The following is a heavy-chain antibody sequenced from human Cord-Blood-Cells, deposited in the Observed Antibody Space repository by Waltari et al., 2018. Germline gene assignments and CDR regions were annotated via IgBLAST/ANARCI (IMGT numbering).Heavy chain of an antibody. J-gene: IGHJ4*02. V-gene: IGHV3-33*01. D-gene: IGHD1-26*01. CDR2: IWYDGSNK. Sequence: QVQLVESGGGVVQPGRSLRLSCAASGFTFSSYGMHWVRQAPGKGLEWVAVIWYDGSNKYYADSVKGRFTISRDNSKNTLYLQMNSLRAEDTAVYDCARDGSWAFDYWGQGTLVTVSS. CDR3: ARDGSWAFDY. CDR1: GFTFSSYG.